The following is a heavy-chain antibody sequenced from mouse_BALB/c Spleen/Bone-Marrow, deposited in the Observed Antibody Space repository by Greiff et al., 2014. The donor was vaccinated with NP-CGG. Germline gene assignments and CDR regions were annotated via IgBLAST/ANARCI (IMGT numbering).Heavy chain of an antibody. Sequence: EVQLQQSGPGLVKPSQSLSLTCSVTGYSITSGYYWNWIRQSPGNKLEWMGYISYDGSNNYNPSLKNRISITRGTSKNQFFLKLNSGTTEDAATYYCARGGPYDYDYAMDYWGQGTSVTVSS. CDR3: ARGGPYDYDYAMDY. CDR2: ISYDGSN. CDR1: GYSITSGYY. D-gene: IGHD2-4*01. V-gene: IGHV3-6*02. J-gene: IGHJ4*01.